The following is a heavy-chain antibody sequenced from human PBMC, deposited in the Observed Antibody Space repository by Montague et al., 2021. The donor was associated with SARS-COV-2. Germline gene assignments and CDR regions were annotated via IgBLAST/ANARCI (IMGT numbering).Heavy chain of an antibody. CDR1: GGSFSGYY. CDR2: IYYSGST. D-gene: IGHD6-13*01. J-gene: IGHJ6*02. Sequence: SETLSLTCAVYGGSFSGYYWSWIRQPPGKGLEWIGSIYYSGSTYYNPSLKSRVTISVDTSKNQFSQKLSSVTAADTAVYYCARVGRQQLVRLSGMDVWGQGTTVTVSS. V-gene: IGHV4-34*01. CDR3: ARVGRQQLVRLSGMDV.